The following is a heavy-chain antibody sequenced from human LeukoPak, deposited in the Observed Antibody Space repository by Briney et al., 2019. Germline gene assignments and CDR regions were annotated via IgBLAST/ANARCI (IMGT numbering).Heavy chain of an antibody. Sequence: GGSLRLSCAAPGFTFSSYGMSWVRQAPGKGLEWVANIKQDGSEKYYVDSVKGRFTISRDNAKNSLYLQMNSLRAEDTAVYYCARVRGGWPYFDYWGQGTLVTVSS. CDR3: ARVRGGWPYFDY. CDR1: GFTFSSYG. J-gene: IGHJ4*02. CDR2: IKQDGSEK. D-gene: IGHD6-19*01. V-gene: IGHV3-7*01.